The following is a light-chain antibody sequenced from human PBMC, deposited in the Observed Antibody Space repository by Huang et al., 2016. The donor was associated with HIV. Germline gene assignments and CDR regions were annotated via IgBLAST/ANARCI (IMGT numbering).Light chain of an antibody. V-gene: IGKV3-15*01. Sequence: EIVMTQSPATLSVSPGDRATLSCRASQIVSSNLAWFQQKPGQAPRLLIFGTSTRATGIPARFSGSGSGTEFTLTISSLQSEDFAVYYCQQYNIWPRAFGQGTKVEIK. CDR1: QIVSSN. CDR2: GTS. CDR3: QQYNIWPRA. J-gene: IGKJ1*01.